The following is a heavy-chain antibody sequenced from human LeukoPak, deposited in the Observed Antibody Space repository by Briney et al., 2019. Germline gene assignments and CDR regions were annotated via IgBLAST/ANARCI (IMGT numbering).Heavy chain of an antibody. Sequence: SETLSLTCTVSGGSISSYYWSWIRQPPGKGLEWIGYIYYSGSTNYNPSLKSRVTISVDTSKNQFSLKLSSVTAADTAVYYCARADSSGWSAYYFDYWGQGTLVTVSS. D-gene: IGHD6-19*01. CDR3: ARADSSGWSAYYFDY. CDR1: GGSISSYY. CDR2: IYYSGST. J-gene: IGHJ4*02. V-gene: IGHV4-59*01.